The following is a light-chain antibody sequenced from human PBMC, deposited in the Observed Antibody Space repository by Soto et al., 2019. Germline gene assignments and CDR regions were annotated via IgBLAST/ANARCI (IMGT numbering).Light chain of an antibody. CDR2: AAS. J-gene: IGKJ4*01. V-gene: IGKV1-12*01. Sequence: DIQMTQSPSSLAASVGDRVTITCRASQLISSWLVWYQQKPGHAPKLLIYAASNLQSGVPSRFSGSASGTEFTLPIRSLQPEDFATYYFQQASTFPFTFGGGTEVHIK. CDR3: QQASTFPFT. CDR1: QLISSW.